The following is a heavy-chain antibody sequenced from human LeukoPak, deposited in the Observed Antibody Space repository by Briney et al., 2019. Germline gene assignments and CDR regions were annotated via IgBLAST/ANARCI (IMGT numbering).Heavy chain of an antibody. J-gene: IGHJ4*02. V-gene: IGHV3-21*01. Sequence: PGGSLRLSCAASGFTFSSYSMNWVRQAPGKGLEWVSSISSSSSYIYYADSVKGRFTISRDNAKNSLYLQMNSPRAEDTAVYYCARDPVGATRSYYFDYWGQGTLVTVSS. CDR2: ISSSSSYI. D-gene: IGHD1-26*01. CDR3: ARDPVGATRSYYFDY. CDR1: GFTFSSYS.